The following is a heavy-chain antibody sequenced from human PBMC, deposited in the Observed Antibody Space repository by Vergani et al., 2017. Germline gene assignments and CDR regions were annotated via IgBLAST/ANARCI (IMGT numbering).Heavy chain of an antibody. CDR2: IIPIFGTA. CDR3: AVSGSSGFDY. CDR1: GYTFTSYY. J-gene: IGHJ4*02. V-gene: IGHV1-69*01. D-gene: IGHD6-19*01. Sequence: QVQLVQSGAEVKKPGASVKVSCKASGYTFTSYYMHWVRKAPGQGLEWMGGIIPIFGTANYAQKFQGRVTSTADESTSTAYMELSSLRSEDTAVYYCAVSGSSGFDYWGQGTLVTVSS.